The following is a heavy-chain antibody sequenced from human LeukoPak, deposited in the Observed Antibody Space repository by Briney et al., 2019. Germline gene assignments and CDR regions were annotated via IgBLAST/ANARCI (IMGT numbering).Heavy chain of an antibody. J-gene: IGHJ4*02. CDR3: ARVSEHYQVDYLDY. D-gene: IGHD3-3*02. Sequence: ASVKVSCKASGYTFTGYYMHWVRHAPGQGLEWMGWINPNSGGTNYAQKFQGRVIMTRDTSISTAYIDLSRVRLDDTAAYYCARVSEHYQVDYLDYWRQGTLVSVSS. V-gene: IGHV1-2*02. CDR1: GYTFTGYY. CDR2: INPNSGGT.